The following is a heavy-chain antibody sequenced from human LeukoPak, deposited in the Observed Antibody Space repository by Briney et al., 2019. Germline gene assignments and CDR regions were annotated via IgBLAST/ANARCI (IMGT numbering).Heavy chain of an antibody. J-gene: IGHJ4*02. V-gene: IGHV1-69*13. CDR2: IIPIFGTA. D-gene: IGHD5-24*01. CDR1: GGTFSSYA. CDR3: ATWGFDGYNSYYFDY. Sequence: SVKVSCKASGGTFSSYAFAWVRQAPGQGLEWMGGIIPIFGTANYAQKFEGRVTITADESTSTAYMELRSLRSEDTAVYYCATWGFDGYNSYYFDYWGQGTLVTVSS.